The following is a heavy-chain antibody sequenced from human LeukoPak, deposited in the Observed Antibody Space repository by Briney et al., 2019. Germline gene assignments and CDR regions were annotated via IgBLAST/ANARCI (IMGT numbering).Heavy chain of an antibody. CDR2: SDPENGKT. CDR3: AIDTVYYDPPSY. CDR1: GYIFKEVS. Sequence: ASVKVSCKVAGYIFKEVSMHWVRQPPGKGLEWTGGSDPENGKTVYAQNFQGRVTMTEDTSTDTAYMELTSLTSDDTAIYYCAIDTVYYDPPSYWGQGTLVTVSS. V-gene: IGHV1-24*01. J-gene: IGHJ4*01. D-gene: IGHD3-16*01.